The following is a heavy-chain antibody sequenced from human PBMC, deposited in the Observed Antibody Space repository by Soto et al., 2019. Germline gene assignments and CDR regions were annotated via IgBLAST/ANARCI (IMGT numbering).Heavy chain of an antibody. CDR3: ASMVGDPVLSFDS. CDR1: GGSISSYY. Sequence: QVQLQESGPGLVKPSETLSLTCTVSGGSISSYYWSWIRQPPGKGLEWIGFIFYSGSTNYNPALKRRVTISIDTSEYPFSLKLNSVTAGDTGVSYCASMVGDPVLSFDSWGQGTLVAVSS. CDR2: IFYSGST. D-gene: IGHD3-10*02. V-gene: IGHV4-59*01. J-gene: IGHJ5*01.